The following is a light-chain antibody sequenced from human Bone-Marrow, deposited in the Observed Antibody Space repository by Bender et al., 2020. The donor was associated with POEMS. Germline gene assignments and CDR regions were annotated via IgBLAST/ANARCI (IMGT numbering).Light chain of an antibody. CDR3: SSYTSSNTWV. CDR1: SSNIGAGED. J-gene: IGLJ3*02. V-gene: IGLV1-40*01. CDR2: GNG. Sequence: QSVLTQPPSVSGAPGQRVTISCTGSSSNIGAGEDVHWYQQLPGTAPKLLMSGNGNRPSGVPDRFSVSKSGTSASLAITGLQAEDEAHYYCSSYTSSNTWVFGGGTKLTVL.